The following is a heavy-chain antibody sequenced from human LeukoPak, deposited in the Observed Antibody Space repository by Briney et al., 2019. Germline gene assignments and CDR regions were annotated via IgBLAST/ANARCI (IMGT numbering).Heavy chain of an antibody. Sequence: ASVKVSCKASGYTFTSYDINWVRQATGQGLEWMGWMNPNSGNTGYAQKFQGRVTMTRNTSTSTAYMELSSLRSEDTAVYYCARRRNVWGSYRFDYWGQGTLVTVSA. CDR3: ARRRNVWGSYRFDY. J-gene: IGHJ4*02. CDR1: GYTFTSYD. D-gene: IGHD3-16*02. CDR2: MNPNSGNT. V-gene: IGHV1-8*01.